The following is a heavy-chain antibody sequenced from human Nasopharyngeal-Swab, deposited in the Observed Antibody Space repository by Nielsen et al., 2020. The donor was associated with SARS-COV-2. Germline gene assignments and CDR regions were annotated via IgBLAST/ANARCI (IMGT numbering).Heavy chain of an antibody. CDR2: IRSSTSYI. CDR3: ATSGYSSGWIF. Sequence: GESLKISCAASGFIFSTYTMNWVRQAPGKGLEWLSSIRSSTSYIYYADSVKGRFTISRDSAKNSLYLQMNSLRTEDTAVYYCATSGYSSGWIFWGQGTLVTVSS. D-gene: IGHD6-19*01. V-gene: IGHV3-21*01. CDR1: GFIFSTYT. J-gene: IGHJ4*02.